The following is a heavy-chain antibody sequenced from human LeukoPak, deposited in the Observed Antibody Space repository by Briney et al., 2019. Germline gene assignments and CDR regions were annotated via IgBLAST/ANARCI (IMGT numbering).Heavy chain of an antibody. CDR1: GFTFSSYE. CDR3: AELGITMIGGV. CDR2: ISSSGSTI. J-gene: IGHJ6*04. Sequence: GGSLRLSCAASGFTFSSYEMNWVRQAPGQGLEWVSDISSSGSTIYYADSAKGRFTISRDNAKNSLYLQMNSLRAEDTAVYYCAELGITMIGGVWGKGTTVTISS. V-gene: IGHV3-48*03. D-gene: IGHD3-10*02.